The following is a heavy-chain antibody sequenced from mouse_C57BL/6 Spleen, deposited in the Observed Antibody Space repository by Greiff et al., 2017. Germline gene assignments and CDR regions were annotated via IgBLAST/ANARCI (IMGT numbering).Heavy chain of an antibody. CDR2: INPSSGYT. CDR3: ARTVVDAMDY. D-gene: IGHD1-1*01. Sequence: VQRVESGAELARPGASVKMSCKASGYTFTRYTIHWVKQRPGQGLELIGYINPSSGYTKYNQKFKDTATLTADKSSSTAYMQLSSLTSEDSAVYYCARTVVDAMDYWGQGTSVTVSS. CDR1: GYTFTRYT. V-gene: IGHV1-4*01. J-gene: IGHJ4*01.